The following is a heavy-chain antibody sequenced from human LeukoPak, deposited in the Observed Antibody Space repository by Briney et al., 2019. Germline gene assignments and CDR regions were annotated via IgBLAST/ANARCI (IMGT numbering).Heavy chain of an antibody. J-gene: IGHJ4*02. Sequence: PGGSLRLSCTASGFIFSNYAMAWVRQAPGKGLQWVSVISGGGGSTYYADSVKGRFTISRDNSKITVYMQKNSLRAEDTAVYYCARKVAAGFDYWGPGTLVTVSS. CDR2: ISGGGGST. CDR1: GFIFSNYA. V-gene: IGHV3-23*01. CDR3: ARKVAAGFDY. D-gene: IGHD6-19*01.